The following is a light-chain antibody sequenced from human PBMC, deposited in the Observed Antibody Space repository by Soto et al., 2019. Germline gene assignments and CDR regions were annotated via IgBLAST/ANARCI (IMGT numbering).Light chain of an antibody. CDR2: GAS. CDR3: QQYGSSHPLT. Sequence: EIVLTQSPGTLSLSPGDRATLSCRASQSVSSSHLAWYQQKPGPAPSLLIYGASSRATGIAERFSGSGSGTDFTLTISRLQPEDFVVYYCQQYGSSHPLTFGRGTKVEIK. J-gene: IGKJ4*01. CDR1: QSVSSSH. V-gene: IGKV3-20*01.